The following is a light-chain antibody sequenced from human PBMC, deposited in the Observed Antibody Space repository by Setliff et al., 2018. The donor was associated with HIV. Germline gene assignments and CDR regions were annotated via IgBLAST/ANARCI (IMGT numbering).Light chain of an antibody. CDR2: DNS. CDR1: NIESKS. J-gene: IGLJ1*01. Sequence: SYELTQPPSVSVAPGKTARITCGVNNIESKSVHWYQQKPGQAPVLVVYDNSDRPSGIPERYSGSNSGNTATLTISRVEAGDEADYYCQVWDSSSDHHVFGTGTKVTVL. CDR3: QVWDSSSDHHV. V-gene: IGLV3-21*03.